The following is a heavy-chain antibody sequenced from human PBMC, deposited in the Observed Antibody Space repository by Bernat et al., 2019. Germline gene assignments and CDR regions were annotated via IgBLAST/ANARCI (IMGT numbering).Heavy chain of an antibody. CDR3: ARETVVAATRIQTLDY. J-gene: IGHJ4*02. Sequence: EVQLVESGGGLVQPGGSLRLSCAASGFTFSSYEMNWVRQAPGKGLEWVSYISSSGSTIYYADSVKGRFTISRDNAKNSLYLQMNSLSAEDTAVYYCARETVVAATRIQTLDYWGQGPLVTVSS. V-gene: IGHV3-48*03. D-gene: IGHD2-15*01. CDR2: ISSSGSTI. CDR1: GFTFSSYE.